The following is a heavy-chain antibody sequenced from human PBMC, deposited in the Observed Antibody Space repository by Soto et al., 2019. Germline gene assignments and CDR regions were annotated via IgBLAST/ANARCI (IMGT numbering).Heavy chain of an antibody. V-gene: IGHV3-23*01. CDR3: AKVLSSGSYSGALEY. Sequence: PGGSLRLSXVASGFSITSFAMSWVRQAPGKGLEWASAISASGGSTYADSVKGRFTISRDNSKNTLYLQMNSLRVEDTAVYYCAKVLSSGSYSGALEYWGQGALVTVS. D-gene: IGHD1-26*01. J-gene: IGHJ4*02. CDR2: ISASGGST. CDR1: GFSITSFA.